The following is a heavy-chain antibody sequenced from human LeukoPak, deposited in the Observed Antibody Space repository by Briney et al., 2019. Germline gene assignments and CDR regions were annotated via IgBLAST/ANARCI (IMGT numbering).Heavy chain of an antibody. CDR1: GDTFNSYA. CDR3: ATDCSSTNCYKGDDAFDI. J-gene: IGHJ3*02. Sequence: ASVKVSCKASGDTFNSYAMSWVRQAPGKGLEWMGGVDPEDGETIYAQKFQGRVTMTEDTSTDTAYMELSSLRSEDTAVHYCATDCSSTNCYKGDDAFDIWGQGTMVTVSS. CDR2: VDPEDGET. V-gene: IGHV1-24*01. D-gene: IGHD2-2*02.